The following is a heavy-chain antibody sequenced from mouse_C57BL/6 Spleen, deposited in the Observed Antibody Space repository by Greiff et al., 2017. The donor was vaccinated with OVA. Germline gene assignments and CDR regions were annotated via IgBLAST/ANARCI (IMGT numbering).Heavy chain of an antibody. CDR1: GFSFNTYA. V-gene: IGHV10-1*01. Sequence: EVKLVESGGGLVQPKGSLKLSCAASGFSFNTYAMNWVRQAPGKGLEWVARIRSKSNNYATYYADSVKDRFTISRDDSGSMLYLQMNNLKTEDTAMYYCVRLYYDYDEAWFAYWGQGTLVTVSA. D-gene: IGHD2-4*01. J-gene: IGHJ3*01. CDR2: IRSKSNNYAT. CDR3: VRLYYDYDEAWFAY.